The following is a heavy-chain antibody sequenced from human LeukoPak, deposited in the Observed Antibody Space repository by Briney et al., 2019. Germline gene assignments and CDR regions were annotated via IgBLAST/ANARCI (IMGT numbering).Heavy chain of an antibody. Sequence: GASLRLSCAASGFTFSNYAMSWVRQAPGKGLEWVSAITGSGGGTYYADSVKGRFTISRDNAKNSLYLQMNSLRAEDTALYYCAKDSSGGYGTDFDYWGQGTLVTVSS. CDR2: ITGSGGGT. CDR3: AKDSSGGYGTDFDY. CDR1: GFTFSNYA. D-gene: IGHD5-12*01. J-gene: IGHJ4*02. V-gene: IGHV3-23*01.